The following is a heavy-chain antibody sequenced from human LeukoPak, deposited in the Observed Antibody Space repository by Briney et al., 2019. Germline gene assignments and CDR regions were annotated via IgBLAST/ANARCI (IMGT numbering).Heavy chain of an antibody. J-gene: IGHJ5*02. V-gene: IGHV1-8*01. D-gene: IGHD4-17*01. CDR3: ASSGYGDEGNWFDP. Sequence: ASVKVSCKASGYTFTSYDINWVRQATGQGLEWMGWMNPNSGNTGYAQKFQGRVTMTRSTSISTAYMELRSLRSEDTAVYYCASSGYGDEGNWFDPWGQGTLVTVSS. CDR1: GYTFTSYD. CDR2: MNPNSGNT.